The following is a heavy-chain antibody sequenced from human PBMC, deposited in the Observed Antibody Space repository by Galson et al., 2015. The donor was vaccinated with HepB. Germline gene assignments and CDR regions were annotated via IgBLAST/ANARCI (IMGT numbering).Heavy chain of an antibody. V-gene: IGHV1-69-2*01. CDR2: VDPEDGET. CDR3: AAGENLGYCSSISCYANWFDP. D-gene: IGHD2-2*01. J-gene: IGHJ5*02. CDR1: GYTFTDYY. Sequence: VKVSCKVSGYTFTDYYIHWVQQAPGKGLEWMGLVDPEDGETIYAGKFQGRISITADTSTDTAYMELSSLRSEDTAVYYCAAGENLGYCSSISCYANWFDPWGQGTLVTVSS.